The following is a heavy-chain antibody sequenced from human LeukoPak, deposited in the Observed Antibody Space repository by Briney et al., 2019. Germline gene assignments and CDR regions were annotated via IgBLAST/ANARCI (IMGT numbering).Heavy chain of an antibody. J-gene: IGHJ6*03. D-gene: IGHD3-10*01. CDR3: AKDGSRGVQGYYYMDV. CDR1: GFTFSSYG. CDR2: IRYDGSNK. Sequence: GGSLRLSCAASGFTFSSYGMHWVRQAPGKGLEWVAFIRYDGSNKYYADSVKGRFTISRDNSKNTLYLQMNSLRAEDTAVYYCAKDGSRGVQGYYYMDVWGKGTTVTISS. V-gene: IGHV3-30*02.